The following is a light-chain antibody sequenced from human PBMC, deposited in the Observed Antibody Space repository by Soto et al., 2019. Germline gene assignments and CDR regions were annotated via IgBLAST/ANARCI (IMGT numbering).Light chain of an antibody. V-gene: IGLV2-14*01. Sequence: QSVLTQPASVSGSPGQSITISCTGTNSDGGDYKDVSRYQQHPGKAPKLLIYEVTYRPSGVSNRFSGSKSGNTASLTISGLQADDEADYYCSSYTTSSTVFGTGTKLTVL. CDR2: EVT. CDR3: SSYTTSSTV. CDR1: NSDGGDYKD. J-gene: IGLJ1*01.